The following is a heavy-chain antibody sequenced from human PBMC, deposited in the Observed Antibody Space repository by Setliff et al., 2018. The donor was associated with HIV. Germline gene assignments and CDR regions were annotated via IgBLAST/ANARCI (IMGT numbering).Heavy chain of an antibody. CDR3: ARLGSGWSDSYYYAMDI. J-gene: IGHJ6*02. D-gene: IGHD6-19*01. V-gene: IGHV1-18*01. CDR2: ISPNFGHT. Sequence: ASVKVSCKPSGYPFTTYGLSGVRQAPGQGLEWMGWISPNFGHTNYAQNFLGRVTMTIDTSTSRVYMELRSLRSDDTAVYFCARLGSGWSDSYYYAMDIWGQGTTVTVSS. CDR1: GYPFTTYG.